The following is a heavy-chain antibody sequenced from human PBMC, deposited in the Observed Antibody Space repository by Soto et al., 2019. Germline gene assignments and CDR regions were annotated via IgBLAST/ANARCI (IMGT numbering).Heavy chain of an antibody. CDR2: IYYSGST. V-gene: IGHV4-31*03. Sequence: QVQLQESGPGLVKPSQTLSLTCTVSGGYISSGGYYWSWIRQHPGKGLEWIGYIYYSGSTYYNPSLKSRVTLSVDTSKNQFSLKLSSVTAADTAVYYCARSMVYAGTNWFDPWGQGTLVTVSS. D-gene: IGHD2-8*01. CDR3: ARSMVYAGTNWFDP. J-gene: IGHJ5*02. CDR1: GGYISSGGYY.